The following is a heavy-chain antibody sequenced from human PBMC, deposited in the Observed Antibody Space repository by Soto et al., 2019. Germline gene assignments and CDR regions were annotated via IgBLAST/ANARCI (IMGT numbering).Heavy chain of an antibody. CDR2: ISYDGSNK. CDR3: ARYSGKYQGPIDY. J-gene: IGHJ4*02. Sequence: QVQLVESGGGVVQPGRSLRLSCAASGFTFSHYGIHWVRQAPGKGLEWLAVISYDGSNKHDADSVKGRFTVSRDNSENSPYLQMNSLRAEDTAFYFCARYSGKYQGPIDYWGQGTLVTVAS. V-gene: IGHV3-30*03. CDR1: GFTFSHYG. D-gene: IGHD1-26*01.